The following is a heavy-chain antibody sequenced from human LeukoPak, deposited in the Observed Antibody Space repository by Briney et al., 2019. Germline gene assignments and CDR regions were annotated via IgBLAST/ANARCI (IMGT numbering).Heavy chain of an antibody. CDR2: AHSTGST. CDR3: ARLRVYYPDS. J-gene: IGHJ4*02. V-gene: IGHV4-39*02. Sequence: PSETLSLTCTVSGDSMSRANYFWGWIRQPPGKGLEWIGRAHSTGSTYYNPSLDGRVTISLDTSNSHFSLTLNSVTAADTAVYYCARLRVYYPDSWGQGTLVTVSS. CDR1: GDSMSRANYF.